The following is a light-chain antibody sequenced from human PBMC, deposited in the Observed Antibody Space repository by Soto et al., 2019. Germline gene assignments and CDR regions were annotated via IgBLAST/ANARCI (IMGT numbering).Light chain of an antibody. CDR2: GAS. CDR1: QSVSSY. CDR3: QQYGSSGT. J-gene: IGKJ1*01. Sequence: EIVFTQCPDTLSFSPGQRSTLSCRASQSVSSYLAWYQQKPGQAPRLLIYGASSRATGIPDGFSGSGSGTDFTLTISRLETEDFAVYYCQQYGSSGTFGQGTKVDIK. V-gene: IGKV3-20*01.